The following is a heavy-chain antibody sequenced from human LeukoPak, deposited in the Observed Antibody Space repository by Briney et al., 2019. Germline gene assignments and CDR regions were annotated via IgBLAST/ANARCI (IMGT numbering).Heavy chain of an antibody. V-gene: IGHV3-33*01. CDR2: IWYDGSSK. CDR1: GFTFSSYG. J-gene: IGHJ4*02. Sequence: SGGSLRLSCAASGFTFSSYGMHWVRQAPGKGLEWVAFIWYDGSSKYFAESVKGRFTISRDNSKNTLYLQMNSLTAEDTAVSYCARDRRDYYYFGYWGQGTLVTVSS. D-gene: IGHD4/OR15-4a*01. CDR3: ARDRRDYYYFGY.